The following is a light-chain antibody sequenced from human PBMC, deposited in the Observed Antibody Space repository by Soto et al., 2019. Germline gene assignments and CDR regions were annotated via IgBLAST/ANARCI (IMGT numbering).Light chain of an antibody. CDR1: ESIRIH. CDR2: AAS. CDR3: QQTFGKPLVT. V-gene: IGKV1-39*01. J-gene: IGKJ5*01. Sequence: EIQITQTPSSLSASIRDRLSINYLASESIRIHLNWYQKKPXKAPRLXXYAASRLQSGVPSRFSGTGSGTDLTLTISSLQPEDFATYYCQQTFGKPLVTFGQGTRLEIK.